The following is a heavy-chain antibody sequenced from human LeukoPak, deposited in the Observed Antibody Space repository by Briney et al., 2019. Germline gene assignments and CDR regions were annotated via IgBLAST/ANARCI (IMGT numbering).Heavy chain of an antibody. CDR3: ASGSSTSCYD. J-gene: IGHJ4*02. D-gene: IGHD2-2*01. CDR2: INTGGSST. Sequence: GGSLRLSCAASGFTFSSYWMHWVRQAPGKGLVWVSRINTGGSSTSYADSVKGRFTISRDNSKNTLYLQMNGLRAKDTAVYYCASGSSTSCYDWGQGTLVTVSS. V-gene: IGHV3-74*01. CDR1: GFTFSSYW.